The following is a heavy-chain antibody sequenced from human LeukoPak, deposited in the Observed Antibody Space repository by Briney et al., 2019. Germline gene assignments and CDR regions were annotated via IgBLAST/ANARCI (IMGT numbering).Heavy chain of an antibody. V-gene: IGHV4-59*01. D-gene: IGHD3-3*01. Sequence: SETLSLTWTVSGGSISSYYWSWIRQPPGKGLEWVGYIYYSGSTNYNPSLKSRVTISVDTSKNQFSLKLSSVTAADTAVYYCARNVQNDYDFWSGYYPHPDAFDIWGQGTMVTVSS. CDR1: GGSISSYY. CDR3: ARNVQNDYDFWSGYYPHPDAFDI. J-gene: IGHJ3*02. CDR2: IYYSGST.